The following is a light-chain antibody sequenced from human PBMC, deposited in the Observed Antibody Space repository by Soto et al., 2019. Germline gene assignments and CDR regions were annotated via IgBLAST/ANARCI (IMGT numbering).Light chain of an antibody. CDR1: QSVSSN. J-gene: IGKJ5*01. Sequence: ETVMTQSPATLSVSPGERATLSCRASQSVSSNLAWYQQKPGQAPRLLIYGASTRATGIPARFSGSGSGTDFTLTITSLRPEDFATYWCQQSYNTPVTFGQGTRLEI. CDR2: GAS. V-gene: IGKV3-15*01. CDR3: QQSYNTPVT.